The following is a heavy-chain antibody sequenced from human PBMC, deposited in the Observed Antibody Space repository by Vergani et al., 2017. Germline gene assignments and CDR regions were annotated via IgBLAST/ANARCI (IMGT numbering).Heavy chain of an antibody. CDR3: AGGRTISADGWFDP. CDR2: ISSSSSYI. Sequence: EVQLVESGGGLVKPGGSLRLSCAASGFTFSSYSMNWVRQAPGKGLEWVSSISSSSSYIYYADSVKGRFTISRDNAKNSLYLQMNSLRAEDTAVYYCAGGRTISADGWFDPWGQGTLVTVSS. V-gene: IGHV3-21*01. D-gene: IGHD3-3*01. J-gene: IGHJ5*02. CDR1: GFTFSSYS.